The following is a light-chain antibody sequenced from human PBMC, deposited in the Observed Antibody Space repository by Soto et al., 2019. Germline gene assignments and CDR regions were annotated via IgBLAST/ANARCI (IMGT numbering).Light chain of an antibody. CDR2: DAY. Sequence: EIVMTQSPATVSVSPGERATLSFRAGQSFRGLLAWYQQKPGQAPRLLIYDAYNRATGIPPRFSGSGSGTEFTLTISSLQSEDFAVYYCQQYSIWRTFGQGTKV. V-gene: IGKV3D-15*01. CDR1: QSFRGL. CDR3: QQYSIWRT. J-gene: IGKJ1*01.